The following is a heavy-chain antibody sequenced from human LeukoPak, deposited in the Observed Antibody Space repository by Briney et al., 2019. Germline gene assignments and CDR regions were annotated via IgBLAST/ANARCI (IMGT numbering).Heavy chain of an antibody. CDR3: AKYLGTYSYGYSGLDY. J-gene: IGHJ4*02. CDR1: GFTFSSCA. Sequence: GGSLRLSCAASGFTFSSCAMTWVRQAPGKGLEWVSSLSGSGGSTFYADSVKGRFTISRDNSKNTLSLQMSSLRAEDTAVYFCAKYLGTYSYGYSGLDYWGQGTLVTVSS. CDR2: LSGSGGST. D-gene: IGHD5-18*01. V-gene: IGHV3-23*01.